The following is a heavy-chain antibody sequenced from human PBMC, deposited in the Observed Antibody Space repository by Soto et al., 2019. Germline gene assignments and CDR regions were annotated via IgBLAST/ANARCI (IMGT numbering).Heavy chain of an antibody. CDR2: INTYNGNT. J-gene: IGHJ6*02. CDR1: GYSFTRYG. Sequence: ASVKDSCKASGYSFTRYGIAWARQAPGQGLEWMGWINTYNGNTNYAQNLQGRVTLTTDTSTSTAYMELTSLRSNDTAIYYCAMVDVYVTPSPQDVWGQGTTVTISS. D-gene: IGHD3-16*01. V-gene: IGHV1-18*01. CDR3: AMVDVYVTPSPQDV.